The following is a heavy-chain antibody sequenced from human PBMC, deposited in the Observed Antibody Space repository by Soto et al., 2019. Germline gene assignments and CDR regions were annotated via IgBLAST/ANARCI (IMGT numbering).Heavy chain of an antibody. Sequence: EVQLVESGGGLVQPGGSLRLSCGASGFTLGSYWMAWFRQAPEKGLEWMANINQDERKQYHLDSVKGRFTISRDNAVNTLELQLLSLRAECTAVYFRARDTNYLDTSGHYSDVFDIWCKGKRVTVSS. D-gene: IGHD3-22*01. J-gene: IGHJ3*02. CDR1: GFTLGSYW. CDR2: INQDERKQ. CDR3: ARDTNYLDTSGHYSDVFDI. V-gene: IGHV3-7*05.